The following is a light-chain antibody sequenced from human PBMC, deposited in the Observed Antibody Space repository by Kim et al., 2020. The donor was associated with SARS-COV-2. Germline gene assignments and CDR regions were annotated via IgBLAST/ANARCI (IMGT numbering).Light chain of an antibody. CDR2: DVS. Sequence: GPSITISCTGTSSDIGGYNYGSWLQQHPGKAPKLVIYDVSERPSGVSNRFSGSKSGTTASLTISGLQADDEADYYCSSYAGTIYWVFGGGTQLTVL. CDR3: SSYAGTIYWV. CDR1: SSDIGGYNY. V-gene: IGLV2-14*03. J-gene: IGLJ3*02.